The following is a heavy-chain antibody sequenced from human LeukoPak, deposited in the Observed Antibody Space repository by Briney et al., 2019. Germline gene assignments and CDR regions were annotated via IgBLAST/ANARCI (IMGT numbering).Heavy chain of an antibody. D-gene: IGHD1-26*01. CDR3: ARRGGSGRAFDY. CDR2: IYYTGST. J-gene: IGHJ4*02. CDR1: GASNSGGTYY. Sequence: KASETLSLTCSVSGASNSGGTYYWGWIRQPPGKGLEWIGSIYYTGSTYDNPSLKSRVTISVDTSKNQFSLKLSSVTAADTAVYYCARRGGSGRAFDYWGQGTLVTVSS. V-gene: IGHV4-39*01.